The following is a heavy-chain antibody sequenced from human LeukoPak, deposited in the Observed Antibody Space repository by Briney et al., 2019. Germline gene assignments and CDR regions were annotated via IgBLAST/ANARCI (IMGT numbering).Heavy chain of an antibody. Sequence: GGSLRLSCAASGFTFSNYALHWVCQAPGKGLEWVAFIRYDGSNKYYADSVKGRFTISRDNSKNTVYLQMNSLRAEDTAVYYCAAPGVPAATYYFDYWGQGTLVTVSS. CDR3: AAPGVPAATYYFDY. CDR1: GFTFSNYA. CDR2: IRYDGSNK. J-gene: IGHJ4*02. D-gene: IGHD2-2*01. V-gene: IGHV3-30*02.